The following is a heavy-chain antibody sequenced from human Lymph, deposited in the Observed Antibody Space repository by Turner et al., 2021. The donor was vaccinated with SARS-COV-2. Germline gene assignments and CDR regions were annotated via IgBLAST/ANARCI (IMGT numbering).Heavy chain of an antibody. CDR1: GGSVTSSSYY. J-gene: IGHJ4*02. Sequence: QVQLQGSGPGLVKPSETLSLTCTVSGGSVTSSSYYWGWIRQPPGKGLEWIGNIYSSGSTYYNPSLKSRVTISVDTSKNQFSLKLSSVTAADTAVYYCARQGWLRGYFDYWSQGTLVTVSS. CDR2: IYSSGST. V-gene: IGHV4-39*01. D-gene: IGHD5-18*01. CDR3: ARQGWLRGYFDY.